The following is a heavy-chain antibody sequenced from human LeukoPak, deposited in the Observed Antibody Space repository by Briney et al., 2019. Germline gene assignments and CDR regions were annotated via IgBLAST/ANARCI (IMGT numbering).Heavy chain of an antibody. Sequence: PSETLSLTCTVSGGSISSYYWSWIRQPPGKGLEWIGYIYYSGSTNYNPSLKSRVTISVDTSKNQFSLKLSSVTAADTAVYYCARCSKAGIAAAGSPYYYYGMEVWGQVTTVTGSS. V-gene: IGHV4-59*01. CDR3: ARCSKAGIAAAGSPYYYYGMEV. J-gene: IGHJ6*02. CDR1: GGSISSYY. D-gene: IGHD6-13*01. CDR2: IYYSGST.